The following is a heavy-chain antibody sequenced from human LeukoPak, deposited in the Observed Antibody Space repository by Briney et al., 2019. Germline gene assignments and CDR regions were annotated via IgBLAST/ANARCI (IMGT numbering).Heavy chain of an antibody. D-gene: IGHD6-13*01. Sequence: TSETLSLTCTVSGGSISSYYWSWIRQPPGKGLEWIGYIYYSGSTSYNPSLKSRVTISVDTSKNQFSLKLSSVTAADTAVYYCARLPLNSSSWYGVNYAFDIWGQGTMVTVSS. CDR2: IYYSGST. V-gene: IGHV4-59*08. J-gene: IGHJ3*02. CDR3: ARLPLNSSSWYGVNYAFDI. CDR1: GGSISSYY.